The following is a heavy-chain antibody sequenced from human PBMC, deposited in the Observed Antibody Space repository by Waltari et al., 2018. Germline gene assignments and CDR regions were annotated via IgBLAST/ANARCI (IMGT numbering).Heavy chain of an antibody. CDR3: ARAGAVAGPHWAFDI. Sequence: QVQLVQSGAGGKKPGASVKVSCKASGYTFTSYGIRRVRQAPGQGLEWMGWISAYNGNTNYAQKLQGRVTMTTDTSTSTAYMELRSLRSDDTAVYYCARAGAVAGPHWAFDIWGQGTMVTVSS. D-gene: IGHD6-19*01. CDR1: GYTFTSYG. J-gene: IGHJ3*02. CDR2: ISAYNGNT. V-gene: IGHV1-18*01.